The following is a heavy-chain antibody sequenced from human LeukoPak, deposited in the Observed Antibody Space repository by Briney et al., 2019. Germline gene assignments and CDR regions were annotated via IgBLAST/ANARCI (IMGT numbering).Heavy chain of an antibody. Sequence: ASVKVSCKASGYTFTGYYMHWVRQAPGQGLEWMGWINPNSGGTNYAQKFQGWVTMTRDTSISTAYMELSSLRSEDTAVYYCARATLYSGYDSPARFDYWGQGTLVTVSS. D-gene: IGHD5-12*01. CDR3: ARATLYSGYDSPARFDY. CDR1: GYTFTGYY. V-gene: IGHV1-2*04. J-gene: IGHJ4*02. CDR2: INPNSGGT.